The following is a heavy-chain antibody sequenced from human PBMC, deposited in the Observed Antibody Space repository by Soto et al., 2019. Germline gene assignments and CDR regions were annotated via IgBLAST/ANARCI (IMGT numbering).Heavy chain of an antibody. J-gene: IGHJ4*02. V-gene: IGHV3-30*03. CDR3: SIVINRGYDYLGLDF. Sequence: PGGALRLSCAASGFTFSHYAMHWVRQAPGKGLEWVAVISYDGAYTYYADSVKGRFTISRDNSKNTLFLQMNSLRPGDAALYSCSIVINRGYDYLGLDFLRQGTPVTV. CDR2: ISYDGAYT. D-gene: IGHD5-12*01. CDR1: GFTFSHYA.